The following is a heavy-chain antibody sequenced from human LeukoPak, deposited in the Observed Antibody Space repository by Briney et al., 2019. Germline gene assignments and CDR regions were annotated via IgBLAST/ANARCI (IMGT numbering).Heavy chain of an antibody. CDR2: FDPEDGET. CDR3: ATVRGNRIAAAGIYYYYGMDV. Sequence: ASVKVSCKVSGYTFTELSMHWVRQAPGKGLEWMGGFDPEDGETSYAQKFQGRVTMTEDTSIDTAYMELSSLRSEDTAVYYCATVRGNRIAAAGIYYYYGMDVWGQGTTVTVSS. CDR1: GYTFTELS. J-gene: IGHJ6*02. D-gene: IGHD6-13*01. V-gene: IGHV1-24*01.